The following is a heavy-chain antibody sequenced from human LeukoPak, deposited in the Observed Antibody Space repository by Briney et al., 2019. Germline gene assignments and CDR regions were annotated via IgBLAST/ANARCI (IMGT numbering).Heavy chain of an antibody. Sequence: ETLSLTCTVSGGSISSGDYYWSWVRQAPGKGLEWVSAISGSGGSTYYADSVKGRFTISRDNSKNTLYLQMNSLRAEDTAVYYCAKTDVSPSKTYYDFWSGYYGDYWGQGTLVTVSS. J-gene: IGHJ4*02. V-gene: IGHV3-23*01. CDR2: ISGSGGST. CDR3: AKTDVSPSKTYYDFWSGYYGDY. D-gene: IGHD3-3*01. CDR1: GGSISSGDYY.